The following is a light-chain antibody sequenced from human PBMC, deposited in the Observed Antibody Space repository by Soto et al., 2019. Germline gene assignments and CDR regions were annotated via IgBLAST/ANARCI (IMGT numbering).Light chain of an antibody. J-gene: IGKJ4*01. V-gene: IGKV1-33*01. CDR3: QQYDNRPALT. CDR2: DAS. CDR1: QDISNY. Sequence: DIQMTQSPSSLSASVGDRVTITCQASQDISNYLNWYQQKPGKAPKLLIYDASNLETGVPSRFSGSGSGTDFTFTISSLQPEDIATYYCQQYDNRPALTFCGGTKVEIK.